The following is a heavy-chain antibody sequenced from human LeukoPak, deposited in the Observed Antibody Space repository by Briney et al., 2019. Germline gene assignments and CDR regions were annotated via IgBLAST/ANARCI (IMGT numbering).Heavy chain of an antibody. CDR2: IIPIFGTA. J-gene: IGHJ5*02. CDR3: ARTGIAVAGTFENWFDP. D-gene: IGHD6-19*01. Sequence: SVKVSCKASGGTFSSYAISWVRQAPGQGLEWMGGIIPIFGTANYAQKFQGRVTITADESTSTAYMELSSLRSEDTAVYYCARTGIAVAGTFENWFDPWGQGTLVTVSS. CDR1: GGTFSSYA. V-gene: IGHV1-69*13.